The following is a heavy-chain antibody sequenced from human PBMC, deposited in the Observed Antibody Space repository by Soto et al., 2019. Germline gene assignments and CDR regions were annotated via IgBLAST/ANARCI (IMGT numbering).Heavy chain of an antibody. Sequence: GGSLRLSCAASGFTFSSSWTNWVRQAPGKGLEWVAGIKEDGSEKYYVDFVKGRFTISRDNVENSLYLQMNSLRGEDTAVYFCARDRGYSCFDYWGLGTLVTVSS. V-gene: IGHV3-7*01. CDR3: ARDRGYSCFDY. J-gene: IGHJ4*02. D-gene: IGHD5-18*01. CDR1: GFTFSSSW. CDR2: IKEDGSEK.